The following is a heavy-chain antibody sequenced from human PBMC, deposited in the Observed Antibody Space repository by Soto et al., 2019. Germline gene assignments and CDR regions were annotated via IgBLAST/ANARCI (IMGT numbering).Heavy chain of an antibody. CDR1: GFTFSSYG. V-gene: IGHV3-30*18. Sequence: QVQLVESGGGVVPPGRSLRLSCAASGFTFSSYGMHWVRQAPGKGLEWVAVISYDGSNKYYADSVKGRFTISRDNSKNTLYLQMNRLRAEDTAVYYCAKDEVFTMIVGLADYWGQGTLVTVSS. J-gene: IGHJ4*02. D-gene: IGHD3-22*01. CDR3: AKDEVFTMIVGLADY. CDR2: ISYDGSNK.